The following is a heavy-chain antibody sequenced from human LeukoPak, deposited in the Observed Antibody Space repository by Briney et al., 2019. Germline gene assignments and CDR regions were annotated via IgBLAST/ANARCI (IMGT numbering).Heavy chain of an antibody. CDR1: GFTVSSKY. D-gene: IGHD2-15*01. CDR3: AKTRGYCSGGSCYSDY. CDR2: IYSGGTT. V-gene: IGHV3-53*01. J-gene: IGHJ4*02. Sequence: GGSLRLSCAASGFTVSSKYMSWVRQAPGKGLEWVSVIYSGGTTYYADSVRGRFTISRDNSKNTLYLQMNSLRAEDTAAYYCAKTRGYCSGGSCYSDYWGQGTLVTVSS.